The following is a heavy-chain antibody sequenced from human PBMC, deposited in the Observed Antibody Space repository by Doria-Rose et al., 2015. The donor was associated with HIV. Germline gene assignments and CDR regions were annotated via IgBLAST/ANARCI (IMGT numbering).Heavy chain of an antibody. J-gene: IGHJ4*02. Sequence: GYYWGWIRQPPGKGLEWIGSVYHIGSTFYNPSLNSRVTISVDASKNQFSLELNSVTAADTAVYYCARGSPYYYDSRGYYYDFWGQGTLVTVSS. CDR2: VYHIGST. V-gene: IGHV4-38-2*01. CDR3: ARGSPYYYDSRGYYYDF. D-gene: IGHD3-22*01. CDR1: GYY.